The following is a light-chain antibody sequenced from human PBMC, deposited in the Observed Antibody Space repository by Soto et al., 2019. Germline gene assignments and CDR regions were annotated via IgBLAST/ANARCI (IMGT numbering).Light chain of an antibody. CDR3: SSYAGSNNYV. J-gene: IGLJ1*01. CDR2: EVT. V-gene: IGLV2-8*01. Sequence: QSALTQPPSASGSPGQSVTISCTGSSSDVGGYDYVSWYQQHTGKAPKLMIYEVTKRPSGVSDRFSGSKSGNTASLTVSGLQVDDEADYYCSSYAGSNNYVFGTGTKLTVL. CDR1: SSDVGGYDY.